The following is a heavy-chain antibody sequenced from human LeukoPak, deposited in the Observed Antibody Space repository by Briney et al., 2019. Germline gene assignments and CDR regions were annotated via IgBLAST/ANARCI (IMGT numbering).Heavy chain of an antibody. D-gene: IGHD2-2*01. J-gene: IGHJ4*02. V-gene: IGHV3-20*04. CDR3: ASAALGYCSSTSCYGDY. Sequence: GGSLRLSCAASGFTFDDYGMSWVRQAPGKGLEWVSGINWNGGSTGYADSVKGRFTISRDNAKNSLYLQMNSLRAEDTALYYCASAALGYCSSTSCYGDYWGQGTLVTVSS. CDR2: INWNGGST. CDR1: GFTFDDYG.